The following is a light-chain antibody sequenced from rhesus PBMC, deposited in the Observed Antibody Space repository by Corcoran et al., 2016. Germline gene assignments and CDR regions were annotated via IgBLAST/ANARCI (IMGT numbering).Light chain of an antibody. CDR1: QGISSW. Sequence: DIQMTQSPSSLSASVGDRVTITCRASQGISSWFAWDQQKPGKAPKLLFYKASSLQSGVPSSFIGSGSGTDFTLTSSSLQPEDFATYYCQQYNGAPWTFGQGTKVELK. CDR2: KAS. J-gene: IGKJ1*01. V-gene: IGKV1-21*01. CDR3: QQYNGAPWT.